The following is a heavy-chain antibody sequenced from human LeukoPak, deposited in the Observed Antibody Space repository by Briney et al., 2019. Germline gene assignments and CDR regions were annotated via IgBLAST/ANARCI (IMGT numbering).Heavy chain of an antibody. CDR1: GYTFANFG. CDR3: ARVGRDCTSIHCNWEDWLEP. Sequence: EASVKVSSKASGYTFANFGTTWVRQAPGQGPEWMGWINGYNTNPHYAQKFQDRISLTTDTSTTTAYMELRNLRSDDTGVYYCARVGRDCTSIHCNWEDWLEPWGQGTLVIVSS. J-gene: IGHJ5*02. D-gene: IGHD2-2*01. CDR2: INGYNTNP. V-gene: IGHV1-18*01.